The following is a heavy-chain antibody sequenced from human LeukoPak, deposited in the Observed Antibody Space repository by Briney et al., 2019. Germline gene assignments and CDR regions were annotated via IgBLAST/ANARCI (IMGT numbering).Heavy chain of an antibody. CDR3: AKGMRHCDSTSCYSFHPPDY. Sequence: GGSLRLSCAAFGFTFSSYAMSWVRQAPGKGLEWASAISGSGGSTYYADSVKGRFTISRDNSKNTLYLQMNSLRAEDTAVYYCAKGMRHCDSTSCYSFHPPDYWGQGTLVSVS. V-gene: IGHV3-23*01. D-gene: IGHD2-2*02. J-gene: IGHJ4*02. CDR1: GFTFSSYA. CDR2: ISGSGGST.